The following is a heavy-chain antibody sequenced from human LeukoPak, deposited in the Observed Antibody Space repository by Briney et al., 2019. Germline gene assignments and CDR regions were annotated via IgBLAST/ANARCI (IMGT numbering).Heavy chain of an antibody. CDR1: GGSISSYY. D-gene: IGHD6-19*01. V-gene: IGHV4-4*07. J-gene: IGHJ4*02. Sequence: SETLSLTCTVSGGSISSYYWNWIRQPAGKGLEWIGRIHTSGSTNYNPSLKSRITMSVDTSKNQFSLKLSSVTAADTAVYYCASKLTAVAGYFDYWGQGTLVTVSS. CDR2: IHTSGST. CDR3: ASKLTAVAGYFDY.